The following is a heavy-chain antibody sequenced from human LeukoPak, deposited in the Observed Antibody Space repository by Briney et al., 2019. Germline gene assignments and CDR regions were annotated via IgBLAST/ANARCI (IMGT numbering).Heavy chain of an antibody. D-gene: IGHD2-21*02. CDR3: ARGDNDFWAVPY. J-gene: IGHJ4*02. V-gene: IGHV3-9*01. Sequence: QPGRSLRLSCAASGFTFDDNAMHWVRQAPGKGLEWVSGISWNSGSIGYADSVKGRFTISRDNAKNTLYLQMNSLRVEDTAVYYCARGDNDFWAVPYWGQGTLVTVSS. CDR1: GFTFDDNA. CDR2: ISWNSGSI.